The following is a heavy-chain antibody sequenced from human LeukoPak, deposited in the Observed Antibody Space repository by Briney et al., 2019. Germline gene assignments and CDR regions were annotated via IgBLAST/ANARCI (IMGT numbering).Heavy chain of an antibody. Sequence: GGSLGLSCAASGFTFSSYAMSWVRQAPGKGLEWVSAISGSGGSTYYADSVKGRFTISRDNSKNTLYLQMNSLRAEDTAVYFCARSKMWPPSFDYWGQGTPVTVSS. CDR3: ARSKMWPPSFDY. J-gene: IGHJ4*02. CDR1: GFTFSSYA. V-gene: IGHV3-23*01. D-gene: IGHD2-21*01. CDR2: ISGSGGST.